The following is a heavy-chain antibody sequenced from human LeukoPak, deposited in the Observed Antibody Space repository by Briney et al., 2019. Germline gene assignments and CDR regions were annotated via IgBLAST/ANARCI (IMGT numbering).Heavy chain of an antibody. D-gene: IGHD6-13*01. V-gene: IGHV3-23*01. J-gene: IGHJ5*02. CDR3: ARRTGYGSSWGDGWFDP. Sequence: PGGSLRLPCAASGFTFSSYAMSWVRQAPGQGLEWVSAISGSDGSTYYADSVKGRFTISRDNSKNTLSLQMDSLRAEDTAVYYCARRTGYGSSWGDGWFDPWGQGALVTVSS. CDR2: ISGSDGST. CDR1: GFTFSSYA.